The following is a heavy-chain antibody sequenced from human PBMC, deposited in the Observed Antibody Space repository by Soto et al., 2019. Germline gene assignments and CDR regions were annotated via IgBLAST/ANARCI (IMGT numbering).Heavy chain of an antibody. CDR3: TRGGFYYSDSSGYYDY. J-gene: IGHJ4*02. D-gene: IGHD3-22*01. CDR2: IYYSGST. V-gene: IGHV4-59*12. Sequence: SETLSLTCTVSGGSISSYYWSWIRQPPGKGLEWIGYIYYSGSTNYNPSLKSRVTISVDTSKNQFSLKLTSVTAADTAVYFCTRGGFYYSDSSGYYDYWGQGALVTVSS. CDR1: GGSISSYY.